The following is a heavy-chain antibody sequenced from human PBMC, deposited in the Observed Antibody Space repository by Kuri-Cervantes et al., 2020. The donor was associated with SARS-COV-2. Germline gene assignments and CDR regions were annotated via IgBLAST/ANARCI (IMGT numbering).Heavy chain of an antibody. CDR3: ARDNAVVAAAGNYSYYAMDV. J-gene: IGHJ6*02. CDR1: GGSISSYY. V-gene: IGHV4-4*08. D-gene: IGHD2-15*01. CDR2: VQTSGST. Sequence: SETLSLTCTVSGGSISSYYWSWIRQPPGKGLEWMGRVQTSGSTNYNPSLESRLTISIDTSKNQFSLKLSSVTAADTALYFCARDNAVVAAAGNYSYYAMDVWGQGTTVTVSS.